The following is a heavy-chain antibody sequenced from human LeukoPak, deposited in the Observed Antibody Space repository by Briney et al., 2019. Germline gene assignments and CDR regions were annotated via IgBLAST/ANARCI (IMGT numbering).Heavy chain of an antibody. Sequence: SETLSLTCAVYGGSFSGYYWSWIRQPPGKGLEWIGEINHSGSTNYNPSLKNRVNISVDTSKNQFSLKLSSVTAADTAVYYCAREYDYVWGSYRYTPQAVWFDPWGQGTLVTVSS. CDR3: AREYDYVWGSYRYTPQAVWFDP. J-gene: IGHJ5*02. CDR2: INHSGST. CDR1: GGSFSGYY. V-gene: IGHV4-34*01. D-gene: IGHD3-16*02.